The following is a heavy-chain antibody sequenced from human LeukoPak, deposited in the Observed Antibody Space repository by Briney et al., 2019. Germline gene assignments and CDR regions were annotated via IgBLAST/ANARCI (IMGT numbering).Heavy chain of an antibody. V-gene: IGHV1-69*13. J-gene: IGHJ4*02. D-gene: IGHD6-19*01. CDR3: ARGIGEQWLDRDFDY. Sequence: SVKVSCKASGGTFSSYAISWVRQAPGQGLEWMGGIIPIFGTANYVQKFQGRVTITADESTSTAYMELSSLRSEDTAVYYCARGIGEQWLDRDFDYWGQGTLVTVSS. CDR2: IIPIFGTA. CDR1: GGTFSSYA.